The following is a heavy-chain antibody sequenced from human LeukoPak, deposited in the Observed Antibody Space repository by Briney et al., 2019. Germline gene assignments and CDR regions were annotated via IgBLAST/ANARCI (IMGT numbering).Heavy chain of an antibody. D-gene: IGHD4-17*01. V-gene: IGHV3-33*01. Sequence: GGSLRLSCAASGLNFNDYDMDWVRQAPGKGPEWVAVIWDDGSNKYYAESVKGRFTISRDNSKNTLYLQMNSLRAEDTAVYYCAREAVTRNYFDYWGQGTLVTVSS. CDR3: AREAVTRNYFDY. CDR1: GLNFNDYD. J-gene: IGHJ4*02. CDR2: IWDDGSNK.